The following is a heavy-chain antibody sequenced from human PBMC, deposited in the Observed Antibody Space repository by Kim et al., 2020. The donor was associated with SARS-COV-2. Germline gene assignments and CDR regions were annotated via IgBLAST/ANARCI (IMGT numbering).Heavy chain of an antibody. CDR1: GGTFSSYA. CDR2: IIPIFGTA. Sequence: SVKVSCKASGGTFSSYAISWVRQAPGQGLEWMGGIIPIFGTANYAQKFQGRVTITADESTSTAYMELSSLRSEDTAVYYCASHFTELHSTIDYWGQGTLVTVSS. J-gene: IGHJ4*02. D-gene: IGHD3-3*02. V-gene: IGHV1-69*13. CDR3: ASHFTELHSTIDY.